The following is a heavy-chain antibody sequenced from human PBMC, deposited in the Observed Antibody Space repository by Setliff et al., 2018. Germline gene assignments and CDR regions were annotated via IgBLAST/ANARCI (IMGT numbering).Heavy chain of an antibody. V-gene: IGHV3-7*01. J-gene: IGHJ4*02. Sequence: QPGGSLRLSCAASGFTFSHYWMTWVRQAPGKGLEWVANIKQDGSEKYYVDSVKGRFTISRDNAKNSLYLQMSSLRAEDTAVYYCARERRCGGSCYSVDYWGQGTLVTVSS. CDR1: GFTFSHYW. CDR2: IKQDGSEK. D-gene: IGHD2-15*01. CDR3: ARERRCGGSCYSVDY.